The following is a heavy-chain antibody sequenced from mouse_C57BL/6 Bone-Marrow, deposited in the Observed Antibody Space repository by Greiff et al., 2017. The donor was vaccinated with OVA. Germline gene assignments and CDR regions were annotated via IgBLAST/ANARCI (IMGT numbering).Heavy chain of an antibody. CDR3: ASTGSTGFDV. CDR2: IDPSDSYT. V-gene: IGHV1-69*01. Sequence: QVQLQQPGAELVMPGASVKLSCKASGYTFTSYWMHWVKQRPGQGLEWIGEIDPSDSYTNYNQKFKGKSTLTVDKSSSTAYMQLSSLTSEDSAVYYCASTGSTGFDVWGTGTTVTVSS. CDR1: GYTFTSYW. D-gene: IGHD1-1*01. J-gene: IGHJ1*03.